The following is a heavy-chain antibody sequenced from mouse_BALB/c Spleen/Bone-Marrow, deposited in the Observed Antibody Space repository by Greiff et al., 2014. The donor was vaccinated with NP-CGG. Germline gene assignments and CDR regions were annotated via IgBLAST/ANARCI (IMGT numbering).Heavy chain of an antibody. CDR3: ARNWDWVFAY. CDR1: GYTFTNYW. V-gene: IGHV1-5*01. J-gene: IGHJ3*01. Sequence: EVQLQQSGTVLARPGASLRMSCKASGYTFTNYWINWIKQRPGQGLEWIGAIYPGNNDAKYTQKFKAKAKLTAVTSTSIADMELSSLTNEDSAVYYCARNWDWVFAYWGQGTLVTVSA. D-gene: IGHD4-1*01. CDR2: IYPGNNDA.